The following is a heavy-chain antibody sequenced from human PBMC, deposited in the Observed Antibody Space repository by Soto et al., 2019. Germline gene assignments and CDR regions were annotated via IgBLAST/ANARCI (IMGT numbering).Heavy chain of an antibody. Sequence: TSETLSLTCTVSGGSISSGGYYWNWIRQHPGKGLEWIGYIYYSGSTYYNPSLKSRVTISVDTSKNQFSLKLSSVTAADTAVYYCARDRGLGSGWYGWFDPWGQGTLVPSPQ. D-gene: IGHD6-19*01. CDR3: ARDRGLGSGWYGWFDP. J-gene: IGHJ5*02. CDR1: GGSISSGGYY. V-gene: IGHV4-61*08. CDR2: IYYSGST.